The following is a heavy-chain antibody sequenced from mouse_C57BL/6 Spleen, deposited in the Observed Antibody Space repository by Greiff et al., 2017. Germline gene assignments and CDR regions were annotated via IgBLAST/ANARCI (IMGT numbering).Heavy chain of an antibody. CDR1: GYSFTSGYY. D-gene: IGHD3-3*01. V-gene: IGHV3-6*01. CDR2: ISYDGST. CDR3: ARDGTRVDY. Sequence: EVQLQESGPGLVKPSQSLSLTCSVTGYSFTSGYYWNWIRQYPGNKLEWMGYISYDGSTNYNPSLKNRISITRDTSKNPFFLKLNSVTTEDTATCYCARDGTRVDYWGQGTTLTVSS. J-gene: IGHJ2*01.